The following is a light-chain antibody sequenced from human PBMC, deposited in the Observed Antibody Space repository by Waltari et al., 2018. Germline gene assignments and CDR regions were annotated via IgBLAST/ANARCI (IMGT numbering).Light chain of an antibody. V-gene: IGKV4-1*01. Sequence: DIVMTQSPDSLAVSLGERATINCKSSQSVLSSSNNKNYIVWYQQKPGQPPTLLIYWASTREFGVPDRFSGSGSGTDFTLTISSLQAEDVAVYYCQQYYSAPLTFGGGTKVEIK. J-gene: IGKJ4*01. CDR1: QSVLSSSNNKNY. CDR2: WAS. CDR3: QQYYSAPLT.